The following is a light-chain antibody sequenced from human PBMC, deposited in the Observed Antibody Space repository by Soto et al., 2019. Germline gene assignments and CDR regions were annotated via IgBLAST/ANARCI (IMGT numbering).Light chain of an antibody. CDR2: RAS. CDR3: QQYGSSPLT. Sequence: EIVWTQSPGTLSLSPGERTTLSCRAIQSFSSNYLAGYQQKPGQAPKLLIYRASIRATGIQDRFTGSGSGTDFTLTISRLEPEDFAVYYCQQYGSSPLTFGGGTKVDIK. J-gene: IGKJ4*01. CDR1: QSFSSNY. V-gene: IGKV3-20*01.